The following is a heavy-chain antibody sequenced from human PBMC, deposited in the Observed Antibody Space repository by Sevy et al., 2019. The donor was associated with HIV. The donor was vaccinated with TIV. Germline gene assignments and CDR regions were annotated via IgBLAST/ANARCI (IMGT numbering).Heavy chain of an antibody. V-gene: IGHV1-18*01. CDR3: ARAQYFYDSVSYYPLRGASDY. Sequence: ASVKVSCMTSGYSFINYGITWVRQAPGQGLEWMGWTSTYTSKTEYAEIFQGRVTMTTDTSTSTVYMELRSLRSDDTAVYFCARAQYFYDSVSYYPLRGASDYWGQGTLVTVSS. CDR1: GYSFINYG. J-gene: IGHJ4*02. CDR2: TSTYTSKT. D-gene: IGHD3-10*01.